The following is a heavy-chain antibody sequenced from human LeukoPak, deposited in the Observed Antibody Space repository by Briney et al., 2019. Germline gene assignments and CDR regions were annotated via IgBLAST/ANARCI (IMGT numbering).Heavy chain of an antibody. D-gene: IGHD6-19*01. J-gene: IGHJ5*02. CDR2: IYYSGST. CDR3: ARVKDSSEGNWFDP. V-gene: IGHV4-61*08. Sequence: SETLCLTCTVSGGSISSGGYYWSWIRQPPGKGLEWIGYIYYSGSTNYNPSLKSRVTISVDTSKNQFSLKLSSVTAADTAVYYCARVKDSSEGNWFDPWGQGTLVTVSS. CDR1: GGSISSGGYY.